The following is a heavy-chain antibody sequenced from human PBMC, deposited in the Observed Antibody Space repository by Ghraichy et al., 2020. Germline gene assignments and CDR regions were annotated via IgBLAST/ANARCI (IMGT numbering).Heavy chain of an antibody. V-gene: IGHV3-64*01. CDR3: VRGVAARRIDGFDD. Sequence: GGSLRLSCESSGFSYGTYAMHWVRQAPGKGLEYIAEISNDGIGKYHVNSVKGRFTIARDNSKNTLYLQMGSLRVDDTAVYYCVRGVAARRIDGFDDWGQGTLVSFSS. CDR2: ISNDGIGK. J-gene: IGHJ3*01. CDR1: GFSYGTYA. D-gene: IGHD6-6*01.